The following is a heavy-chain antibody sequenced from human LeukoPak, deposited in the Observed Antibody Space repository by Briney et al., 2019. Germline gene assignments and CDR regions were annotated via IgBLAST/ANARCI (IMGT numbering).Heavy chain of an antibody. CDR1: GGTFSTYV. CDR3: TANYDSSGYIYFDY. CDR2: IIPIFGAA. J-gene: IGHJ4*02. V-gene: IGHV1-69*05. Sequence: ALVKVSCKASGGTFSTYVISWLRQAPGQGLEWMGGIIPIFGAANYAQKFQGRVTITTAKSTSTAYMELSSLRSEDTAVYYCTANYDSSGYIYFDYWGQGTLVTVSS. D-gene: IGHD3-22*01.